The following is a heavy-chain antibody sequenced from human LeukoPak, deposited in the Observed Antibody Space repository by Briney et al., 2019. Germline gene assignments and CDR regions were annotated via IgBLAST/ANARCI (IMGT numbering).Heavy chain of an antibody. J-gene: IGHJ6*03. CDR2: SSGSGYYT. Sequence: PRGSLRHSCGAPGYRFTFGISALSCVRQAPGKGMEWASGSSGSGYYTYEADSVKGWFTISRDNSKNTLYVEMNSLRAEDTAVYYCAKDGSWGDYYFYFYMDVWGKGTTVTVSS. V-gene: IGHV3-23*01. D-gene: IGHD3-16*01. CDR3: AKDGSWGDYYFYFYMDV. CDR1: GYRFTFGISA.